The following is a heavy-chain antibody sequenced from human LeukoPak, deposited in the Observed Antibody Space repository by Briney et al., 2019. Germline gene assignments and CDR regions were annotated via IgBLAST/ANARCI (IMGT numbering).Heavy chain of an antibody. J-gene: IGHJ4*02. V-gene: IGHV4-59*01. Sequence: PSETLSLTCTVTRGTISSYYWSWIRQPPGKGLEWIGYIYYSGSTNYNPSLKSRVTISVDTTKNQFSLKLSCVTAEDTSVYYCASAVAEEPFDYWGQGTLVTVSS. CDR3: ASAVAEEPFDY. CDR2: IYYSGST. CDR1: RGTISSYY. D-gene: IGHD6-19*01.